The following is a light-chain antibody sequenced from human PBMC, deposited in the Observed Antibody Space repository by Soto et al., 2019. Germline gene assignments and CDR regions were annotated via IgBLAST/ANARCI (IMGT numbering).Light chain of an antibody. V-gene: IGLV1-51*01. Sequence: QSVLTQPPSVSAAPGQKVTISCSGSSSNIGNSYVSWYQQLPGAAPKLLIYDNNKRPSGIPDRFSGSKSGTSATLGITGLQTGDEADYYCGTWDISLSGGVFGGGTKLTVL. CDR3: GTWDISLSGGV. CDR2: DNN. J-gene: IGLJ2*01. CDR1: SSNIGNSY.